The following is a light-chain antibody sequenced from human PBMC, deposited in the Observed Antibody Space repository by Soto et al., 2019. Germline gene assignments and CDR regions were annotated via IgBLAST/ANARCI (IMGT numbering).Light chain of an antibody. CDR1: SSDVGNYNY. J-gene: IGLJ3*02. V-gene: IGLV2-8*01. CDR2: EVT. Sequence: QSALTQPPSASGSPGQSVTISCTGTSSDVGNYNYVSWYQQHPGKAPKLMIYEVTKRPSGVPDRFSGSKSGNTASLTVSGLQAEDEDDYYCRSYAGSKTLFGGGTKLTVL. CDR3: RSYAGSKTL.